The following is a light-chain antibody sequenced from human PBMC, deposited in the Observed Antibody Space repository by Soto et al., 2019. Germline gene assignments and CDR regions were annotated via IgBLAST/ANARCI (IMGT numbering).Light chain of an antibody. Sequence: DIQVTQSPSSLSASVGDRVTIICRASQSVSTRLAWYQQKPGKAPKLLIFDASNLKSGVPSRFSGSGSGTEFTLTISSLQPDDFATYYCLQYDSYSWTFGQGTKVDIK. J-gene: IGKJ1*01. V-gene: IGKV1-5*02. CDR1: QSVSTR. CDR2: DAS. CDR3: LQYDSYSWT.